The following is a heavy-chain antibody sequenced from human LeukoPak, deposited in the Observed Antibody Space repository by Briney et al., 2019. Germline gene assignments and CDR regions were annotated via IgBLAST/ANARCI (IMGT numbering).Heavy chain of an antibody. CDR1: DGSINTPNYY. V-gene: IGHV4-39*07. Sequence: SSETLSLTCTVSDGSINTPNYYWGWIRQPPGKGLEWIGNIFYRGSTYYGPSLKSRVTISLDTSKNQFSLKLSSVTAADTAVYYCASDRGYSYGYNWFDPWGQGTLVTVSS. CDR2: IFYRGST. D-gene: IGHD5-18*01. CDR3: ASDRGYSYGYNWFDP. J-gene: IGHJ5*02.